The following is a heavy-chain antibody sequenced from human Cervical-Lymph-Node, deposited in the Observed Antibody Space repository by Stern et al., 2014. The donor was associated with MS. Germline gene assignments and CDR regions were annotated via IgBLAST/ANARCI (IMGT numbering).Heavy chain of an antibody. CDR1: GYTFTSYW. J-gene: IGHJ4*02. V-gene: IGHV5-51*01. CDR3: ARQRYFDY. CDR2: IFPGGSDI. Sequence: EVQLLESGPEVKRPGESLKISCQASGYTFTSYWIGWVRQMPGKGLEWIAIIFPGGSDIRYSPSFQGQVTISADKPSSPASFQWNNLKASDTAIYYCARQRYFDYWGQGTLVTVSS.